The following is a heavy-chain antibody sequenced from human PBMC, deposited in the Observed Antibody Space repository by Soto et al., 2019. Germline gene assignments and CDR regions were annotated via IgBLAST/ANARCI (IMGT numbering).Heavy chain of an antibody. CDR1: GYSFTGYY. D-gene: IGHD6-6*01. CDR2: INPNSGGT. CDR3: ARGVSAAYSSSSLFDP. V-gene: IGHV1-2*04. Sequence: ASVKASCKASGYSFTGYYMHWVRQAPGQGLEWMGWINPNSGGTNYAQKFQGWVTMTRDTSISTAYMELNRLRSDDPAVYYCARGVSAAYSSSSLFDPWGQGTLVTVSS. J-gene: IGHJ5*02.